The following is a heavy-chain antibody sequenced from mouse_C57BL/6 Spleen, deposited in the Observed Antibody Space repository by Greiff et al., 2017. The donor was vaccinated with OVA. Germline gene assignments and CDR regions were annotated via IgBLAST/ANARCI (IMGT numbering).Heavy chain of an antibody. D-gene: IGHD2-5*01. CDR1: GYTFTSYW. CDR2: IYPGSGST. CDR3: GRVDSKWYYAMDY. Sequence: QVQLQQPGAELVKPGASVKMSCKASGYTFTSYWITWVKQRPGQGLEWIGDIYPGSGSTNYNEKFKSKATLTVDTSSSTAYMQLSSRTSEDSAVYYGGRVDSKWYYAMDYWGQGTSVTVSS. V-gene: IGHV1-55*01. J-gene: IGHJ4*01.